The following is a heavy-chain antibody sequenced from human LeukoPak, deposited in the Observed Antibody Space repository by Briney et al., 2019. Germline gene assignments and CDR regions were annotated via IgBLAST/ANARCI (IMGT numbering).Heavy chain of an antibody. CDR2: IYYSGST. CDR3: ARGAHGYLFGYYFDY. CDR1: GGSISSSSYY. J-gene: IGHJ4*02. D-gene: IGHD5-18*01. V-gene: IGHV4-61*01. Sequence: SETLSLTCTVSGGSISSSSYYWSWIRRPPGKGLEWIGYIYYSGSTNCNPSLKSRVTISVDTSKNQFSLKLSSVTAADTAVYYCARGAHGYLFGYYFDYWGQGTLVTVSS.